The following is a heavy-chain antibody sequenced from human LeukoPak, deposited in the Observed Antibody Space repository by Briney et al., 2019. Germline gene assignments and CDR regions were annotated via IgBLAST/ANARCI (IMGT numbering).Heavy chain of an antibody. CDR3: ARDKGHGSGSYPPDY. Sequence: EGSLRLSCAASGFTFSDYYMSWIRQAPGKGLEWVSYISSSGSTIYYADSVKGRFTISRDNAKNSLYLQMNSLRAEDTAVYYCARDKGHGSGSYPPDYWGQGTLVTVSS. J-gene: IGHJ4*02. V-gene: IGHV3-11*01. CDR1: GFTFSDYY. CDR2: ISSSGSTI. D-gene: IGHD3-10*01.